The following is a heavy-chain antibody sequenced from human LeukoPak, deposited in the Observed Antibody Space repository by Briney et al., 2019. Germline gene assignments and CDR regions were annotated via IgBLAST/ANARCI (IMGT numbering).Heavy chain of an antibody. CDR3: AGDYYDSSGYYYEVWYFDL. Sequence: SETLSLTCTVSGGSISSYFWSWIRQPPGKGLEWIGYIYYSGSTNYNPSLKSRVTMSVDTSKNQFSLKLSSVTAADTAVYYCAGDYYDSSGYYYEVWYFDLWGRGTLVTVSS. CDR1: GGSISSYF. D-gene: IGHD3-22*01. J-gene: IGHJ2*01. V-gene: IGHV4-59*12. CDR2: IYYSGST.